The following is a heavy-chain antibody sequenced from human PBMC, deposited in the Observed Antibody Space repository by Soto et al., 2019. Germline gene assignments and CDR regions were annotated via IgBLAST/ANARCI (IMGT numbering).Heavy chain of an antibody. CDR1: GFSLSTSGVG. D-gene: IGHD1-26*01. V-gene: IGHV2-5*02. Sequence: QITLKESGPTLVKPTQTLTLTCTFSGFSLSTSGVGVGWIRQPPGKALEWLALIYWDDDKRYSPSLKSRLTIIKDXSKNQVVLTMTNMDPVDTATYYCAHMGSYRNWFDPWGQGTLVTVSS. CDR3: AHMGSYRNWFDP. J-gene: IGHJ5*02. CDR2: IYWDDDK.